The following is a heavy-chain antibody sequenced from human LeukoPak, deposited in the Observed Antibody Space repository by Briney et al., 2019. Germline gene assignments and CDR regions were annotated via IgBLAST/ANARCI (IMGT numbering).Heavy chain of an antibody. V-gene: IGHV3-21*04. J-gene: IGHJ3*02. CDR1: GFTFSSYA. D-gene: IGHD3-22*01. CDR3: AKAQYYYDRSGHDAFDI. Sequence: NPGGSLRLSCAASGFTFSSYAMHWVRQAPGKGLEWVSSISSRSSYIYYADSLKGRFTISRDNAKNSLYLQMNSLRAEDTALYYCAKAQYYYDRSGHDAFDIWGQGTMVTVSS. CDR2: ISSRSSYI.